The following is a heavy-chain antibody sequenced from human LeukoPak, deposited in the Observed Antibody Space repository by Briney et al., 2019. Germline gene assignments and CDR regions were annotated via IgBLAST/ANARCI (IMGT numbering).Heavy chain of an antibody. J-gene: IGHJ4*02. Sequence: ASVKVSCKASGYTFTSYDINWVRQATGQGLEWMGWMNPNSGNTGYAQKFQGRVTMTRNTSISTAYMELSSLRSEDTAVYYCARGSWYDFWSGYYIVTYFDYWGQGTLVTVSS. CDR3: ARGSWYDFWSGYYIVTYFDY. D-gene: IGHD3-3*01. CDR1: GYTFTSYD. V-gene: IGHV1-8*01. CDR2: MNPNSGNT.